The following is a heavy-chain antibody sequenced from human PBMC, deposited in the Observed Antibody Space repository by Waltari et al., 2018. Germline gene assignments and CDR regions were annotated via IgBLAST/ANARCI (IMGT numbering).Heavy chain of an antibody. Sequence: QVQLQQWGAGLLQSSETPSLTCAVYGGSFSGYSWGWVRQPPGKGLEWIGEINHAGYTNHNPSLRSRVTMSADTSKSQFSLKLNSVTAADTAVYYCVRLEDCTGPGGHCYSGDPFALDVWGQGTTVTVSS. CDR1: GGSFSGYS. D-gene: IGHD2-15*01. CDR2: INHAGYT. CDR3: VRLEDCTGPGGHCYSGDPFALDV. J-gene: IGHJ6*02. V-gene: IGHV4-34*02.